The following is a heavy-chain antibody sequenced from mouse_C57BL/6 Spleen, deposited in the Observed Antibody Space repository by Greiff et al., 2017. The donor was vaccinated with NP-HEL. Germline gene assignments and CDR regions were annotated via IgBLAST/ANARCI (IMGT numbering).Heavy chain of an antibody. CDR3: ARQDYYAMDY. CDR2: IYPGSGST. J-gene: IGHJ4*01. Sequence: QVQLQQPGAELVKPGASVKMSCKASGYTFTSYWITWGRQRPGQGLDGIGEIYPGSGSTNYNGKFKSKAKLTLDTSSSTAYMQLSSLTSEDSAVYYCARQDYYAMDYWGQGTSVTVSS. V-gene: IGHV1-55*01. CDR1: GYTFTSYW.